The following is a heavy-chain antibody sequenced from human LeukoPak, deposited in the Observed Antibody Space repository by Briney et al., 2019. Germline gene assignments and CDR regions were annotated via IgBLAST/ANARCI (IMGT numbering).Heavy chain of an antibody. D-gene: IGHD3-10*01. J-gene: IGHJ3*02. V-gene: IGHV3-23*01. CDR1: GFTFSSYA. CDR2: ISGSGGST. CDR3: AKGYYGSGSYFPHDAFDI. Sequence: PGGSLRLSCAASGFTFSSYAMSWVRQAPGKGLEWVSAISGSGGSTYYADSVKGRFTISRDNSKNTLYLQMNSLRAEDTAVYYCAKGYYGSGSYFPHDAFDIWGQGTMVTVSS.